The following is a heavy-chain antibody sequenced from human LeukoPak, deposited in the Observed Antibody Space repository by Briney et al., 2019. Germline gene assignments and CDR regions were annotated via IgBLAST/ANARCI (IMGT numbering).Heavy chain of an antibody. Sequence: GESLKISCQGSGYTFTNYWIAWVRQMPGKGLEWMGIIYPGDSDTRYSPSFQGQVTISADKSISTAYLQWSSLKASDTAMYYCARRDYYDSSGTEYFQHWGQGTLVTASS. CDR1: GYTFTNYW. D-gene: IGHD3-22*01. CDR2: IYPGDSDT. V-gene: IGHV5-51*01. J-gene: IGHJ1*01. CDR3: ARRDYYDSSGTEYFQH.